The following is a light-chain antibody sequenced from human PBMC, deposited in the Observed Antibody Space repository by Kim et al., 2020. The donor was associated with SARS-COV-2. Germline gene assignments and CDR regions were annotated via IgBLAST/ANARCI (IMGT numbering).Light chain of an antibody. J-gene: IGKJ2*01. CDR1: QSLLHSNGKNY. V-gene: IGKV2-28*01. Sequence: ETSSISCRFGQSLLHSNGKNYLGWYAQKPRQAPQLLIYGGSNRASGVPDRFSGRGSGTDFTLKISRVEAEDVGAYYCMQALQTPSTFGQGTKLEI. CDR2: GGS. CDR3: MQALQTPST.